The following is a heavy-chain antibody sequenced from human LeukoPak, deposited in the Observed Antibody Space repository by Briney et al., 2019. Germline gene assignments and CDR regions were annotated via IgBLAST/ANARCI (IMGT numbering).Heavy chain of an antibody. CDR2: INPNSGGT. CDR1: GYTFTSYY. V-gene: IGHV1-2*02. Sequence: ASVKVSCKASGYTFTSYYIHWVRQAPGQGLEWMGWINPNSGGTNYAQKFQGRVTMTRDTSITTVYMELNRLRSDDTAVYFCARGPHDYGDYWGQGTLVTVSS. CDR3: ARGPHDYGDY. J-gene: IGHJ4*02.